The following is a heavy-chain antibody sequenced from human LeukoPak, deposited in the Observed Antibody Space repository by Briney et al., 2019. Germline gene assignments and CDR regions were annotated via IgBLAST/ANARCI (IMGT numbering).Heavy chain of an antibody. Sequence: GGSLRLSCAASGFTVITNDMTWVRQAPGKGLEWVSVLYSDGNTNYADSVQGRFTISSDNSKNTLYLEMNSLSPDDTAVYYCARGVEPLAANTLAYWGQGTLVTVSS. J-gene: IGHJ4*02. CDR3: ARGVEPLAANTLAY. CDR1: GFTVITND. D-gene: IGHD1-14*01. CDR2: LYSDGNT. V-gene: IGHV3-53*01.